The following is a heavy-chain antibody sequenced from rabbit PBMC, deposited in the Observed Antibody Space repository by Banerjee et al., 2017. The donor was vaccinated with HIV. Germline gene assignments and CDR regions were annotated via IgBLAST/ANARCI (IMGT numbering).Heavy chain of an antibody. Sequence: QEQLEESGGGLVKPEGSLTLTCTASGFTLSSYWICWVRQAPGKGLEWIACIYTGSSGSTYYASWAKGRFTISKTSSTTVTLQMTSVTAADTATYFCARASSYAGYGIYGYIFNLWGQGTLVTVS. CDR2: IYTGSSGST. CDR1: GFTLSSYW. CDR3: ARASSYAGYGIYGYIFNL. J-gene: IGHJ4*01. D-gene: IGHD7-1*01. V-gene: IGHV1S45*01.